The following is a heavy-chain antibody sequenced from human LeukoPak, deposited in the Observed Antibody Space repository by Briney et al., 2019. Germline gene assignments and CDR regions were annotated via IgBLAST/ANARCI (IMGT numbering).Heavy chain of an antibody. V-gene: IGHV3-21*01. J-gene: IGHJ3*02. CDR2: ISSSSSYI. CDR1: GFTFSSYS. Sequence: GGSLRLSCAASGFTFSSYSMNWVRQAPGKGLEWVSSISSSSSYIYYADSVKGRFTISRDNAKNSLYLQMNSLRAEDTAVYYCASFMIVPNWGSGAFDIWGQGTMVTVSS. CDR3: ASFMIVPNWGSGAFDI. D-gene: IGHD3-22*01.